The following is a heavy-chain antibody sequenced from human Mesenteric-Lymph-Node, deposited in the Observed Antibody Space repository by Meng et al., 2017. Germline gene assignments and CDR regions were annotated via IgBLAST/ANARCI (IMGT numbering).Heavy chain of an antibody. CDR3: TREDIVSSSCDY. Sequence: GESLKISCAASGFTFINFAMSWVRQAPGKGLEWVGFIRSKAYGGTTEYAASVKGRFTISRDDSKSIAYLQMNSLKTEDTAVYYCTREDIVSSSCDYWGQGTLVTVSS. J-gene: IGHJ4*02. V-gene: IGHV3-49*04. CDR1: GFTFINFA. D-gene: IGHD5-12*01. CDR2: IRSKAYGGTT.